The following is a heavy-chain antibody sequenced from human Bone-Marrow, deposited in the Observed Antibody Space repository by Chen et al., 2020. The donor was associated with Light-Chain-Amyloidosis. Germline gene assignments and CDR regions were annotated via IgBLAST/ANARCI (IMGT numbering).Heavy chain of an antibody. D-gene: IGHD5-12*01. CDR2: IYPDDSDA. CDR3: ARRRDGYNFDY. Sequence: SGPEVKKPGESPKISCKGSGYTFPNYWIGWVRQMPGKGLEWMGVIYPDDSDARYSPSFEGQVTISADKSITTAYLQWRSLKASDTAMYYCARRRDGYNFDYWGQGTLVTVSS. V-gene: IGHV5-51*01. J-gene: IGHJ4*02. CDR1: GYTFPNYW.